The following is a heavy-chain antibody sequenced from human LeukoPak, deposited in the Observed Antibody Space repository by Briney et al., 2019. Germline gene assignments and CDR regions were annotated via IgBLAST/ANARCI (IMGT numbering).Heavy chain of an antibody. V-gene: IGHV3-23*01. CDR1: GFTFTSYG. J-gene: IGHJ6*02. D-gene: IGHD3-3*01. Sequence: GGSLRLSCAASGFTFTSYGMSWVRQAPGKGLEWVSAISGSGVSTYYTDSVKGRFIISGDNSKNSLSLQMNILTAEDTATYYCAKGVVSGTLYYYGLDVWGQGTTVIVSS. CDR3: AKGVVSGTLYYYGLDV. CDR2: ISGSGVST.